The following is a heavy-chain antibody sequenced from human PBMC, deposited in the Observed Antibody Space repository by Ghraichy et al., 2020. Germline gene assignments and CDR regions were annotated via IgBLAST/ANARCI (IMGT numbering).Heavy chain of an antibody. CDR1: GFTFSSYA. D-gene: IGHD1-1*01. J-gene: IGHJ5*02. Sequence: GGSLRLSCAASGFTFSSYAMSWVRQAPGKGLEWVSAISGSGGSTYYADSVKGRFIISRDNSKNTLYLQMNSLRAEDSAVYYCANPRNGNDHEWGWFDPWGQGTLVTVSS. V-gene: IGHV3-23*01. CDR2: ISGSGGST. CDR3: ANPRNGNDHEWGWFDP.